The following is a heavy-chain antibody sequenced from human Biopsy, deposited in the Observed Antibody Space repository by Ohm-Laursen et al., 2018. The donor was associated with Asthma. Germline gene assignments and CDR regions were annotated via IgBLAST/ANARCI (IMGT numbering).Heavy chain of an antibody. D-gene: IGHD5-12*01. CDR3: ARGYSGTDRIVYYYSGMEV. CDR1: GASLGSFLNYA. Sequence: SVTASCKAYGASLGSFLNYAISWVRQAPRQGLEWMGGLIPVLGTADYAPMFEGRVTITADESTSTAYLELTSLRFEDTAVYYCARGYSGTDRIVYYYSGMEVWGQGTTVTVSS. V-gene: IGHV1-69*13. J-gene: IGHJ6*02. CDR2: LIPVLGTA.